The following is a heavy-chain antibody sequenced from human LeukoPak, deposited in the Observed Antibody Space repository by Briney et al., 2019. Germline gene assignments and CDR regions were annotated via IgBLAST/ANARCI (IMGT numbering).Heavy chain of an antibody. CDR1: GYTFTSYY. J-gene: IGHJ5*02. CDR3: ARGVLNGYYTNWFDP. CDR2: INPSGGTT. Sequence: GASVKVSCKASGYTFTSYYLHWLRQAPGQGLEWMGLINPSGGTTSYAQKFQGRLTMTRDTSTSTVYMELSSLRSEDTAVYYCARGVLNGYYTNWFDPWGQGTLVTVSS. D-gene: IGHD3-9*01. V-gene: IGHV1-46*01.